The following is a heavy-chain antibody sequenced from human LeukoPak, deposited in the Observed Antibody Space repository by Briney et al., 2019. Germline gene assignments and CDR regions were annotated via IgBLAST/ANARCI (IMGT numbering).Heavy chain of an antibody. CDR1: GGSISSGGYS. CDR3: ARDDLDAFDI. V-gene: IGHV4-30-2*01. J-gene: IGHJ3*02. CDR2: IYHSGST. Sequence: SQTLSLTCAVSGGSISSGGYSWSWIRQPPGKGLEWIGYIYHSGSTYYNPSLKSRVTISVDRSKNLFSLKLSSVTAADTAVYYCARDDLDAFDIWGQGTMVTVSS.